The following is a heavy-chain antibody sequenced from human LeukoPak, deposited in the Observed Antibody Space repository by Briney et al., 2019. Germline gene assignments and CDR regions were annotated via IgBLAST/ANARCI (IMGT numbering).Heavy chain of an antibody. CDR2: INHIGST. CDR3: ARGVRYYYDSSGYLYYFDY. Sequence: SETLSLTCAVYGGSFSGYYWSWIRQPPGKGLEWIGEINHIGSTNYNPSLKSRVTISVDTSKNQFSLKLSSVTAADTAVYYCARGVRYYYDSSGYLYYFDYWGQGTLVTVSS. J-gene: IGHJ4*02. D-gene: IGHD3-22*01. CDR1: GGSFSGYY. V-gene: IGHV4-34*01.